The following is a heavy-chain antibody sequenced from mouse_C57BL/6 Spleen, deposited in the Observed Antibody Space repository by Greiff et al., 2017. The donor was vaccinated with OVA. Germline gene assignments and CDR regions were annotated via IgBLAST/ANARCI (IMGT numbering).Heavy chain of an antibody. CDR1: GYTFTSYW. CDR3: ARGGFRWYFDV. CDR2: IDPSDSYT. V-gene: IGHV1-69*01. Sequence: VQLQQPGAELVMPGASVKLSCKASGYTFTSYWMHWVKQRPGQGLEWIGEIDPSDSYTNYNQKFKGKSTLTVDKSSSTAYMRLSSLTSEDSAVYYCARGGFRWYFDVWGTGTTVTVSS. J-gene: IGHJ1*03.